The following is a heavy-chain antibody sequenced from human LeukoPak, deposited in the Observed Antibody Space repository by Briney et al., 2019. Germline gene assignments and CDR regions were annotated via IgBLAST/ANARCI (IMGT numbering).Heavy chain of an antibody. CDR1: GGSISSGDYY. Sequence: SETLSLTCTVSGGSISSGDYYWSWIRQPPGKGLEWIGYIYYSGSTYYNPSLKSRVTISVDTSKNQFSLKLSSVTAADTAVYYCARDRGIYYYYYMDVWGKGTTVTVSS. CDR2: IYYSGST. V-gene: IGHV4-30-4*01. CDR3: ARDRGIYYYYYMDV. D-gene: IGHD1-26*01. J-gene: IGHJ6*03.